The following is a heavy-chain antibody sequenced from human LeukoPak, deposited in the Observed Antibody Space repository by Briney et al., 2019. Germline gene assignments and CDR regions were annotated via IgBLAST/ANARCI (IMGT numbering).Heavy chain of an antibody. CDR2: IIPILGIA. D-gene: IGHD3-22*01. CDR1: GGTLSSYA. V-gene: IGHV1-69*04. J-gene: IGHJ4*02. Sequence: SVKVSCKASGGTLSSYAISWVRQAPGQGLEWMGRIIPILGIANYAQKFQGRVTITADKSTSTAYMELSSLRSEDTAVYYCARVWDSSGYYGYYFDYWGQGTLVTVSS. CDR3: ARVWDSSGYYGYYFDY.